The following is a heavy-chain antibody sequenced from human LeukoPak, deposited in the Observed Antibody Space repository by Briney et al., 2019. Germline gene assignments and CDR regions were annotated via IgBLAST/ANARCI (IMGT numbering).Heavy chain of an antibody. V-gene: IGHV4-59*01. CDR2: IYYTGNT. CDR3: AGARGGAYGFAFDS. D-gene: IGHD3-10*01. Sequence: SETLSLTCTVSGGSITTYFWSWLRQPPGQGLECIGYIYYTGNTNYSPSLRNRVTISVDTSKNQFSLKLNSVTAADTALYFCAGARGGAYGFAFDSWGQGTLVTVSS. J-gene: IGHJ4*02. CDR1: GGSITTYF.